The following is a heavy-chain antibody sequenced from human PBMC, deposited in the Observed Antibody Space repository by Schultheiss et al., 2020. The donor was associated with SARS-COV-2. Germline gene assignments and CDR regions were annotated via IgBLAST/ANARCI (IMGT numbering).Heavy chain of an antibody. CDR2: ISYDGSNK. CDR3: ARDGWIVATICTFDI. CDR1: GFTFSSYA. J-gene: IGHJ3*02. V-gene: IGHV3-30-3*01. D-gene: IGHD5-12*01. Sequence: GESLKISCAASGFTFSSYAMHWVRQAPGKGLEWVAVISYDGSNKYYAGSVKGRFTISRDNSKNTLYLQMNSLRAEDTAVYYCARDGWIVATICTFDIWGQGTMVTVSS.